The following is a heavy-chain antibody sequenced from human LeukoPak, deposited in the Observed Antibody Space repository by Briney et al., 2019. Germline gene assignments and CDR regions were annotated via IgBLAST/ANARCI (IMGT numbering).Heavy chain of an antibody. D-gene: IGHD2/OR15-2a*01. V-gene: IGHV3-23*01. Sequence: GGYLRLSCEASGFTFSTFAMIWVRQPPGRGLEWVSSIFPSGGEIHYADSVRCRFTISRDNSKSTLSLQMNSLRAEDTAIYYCSTYRQVLLPFESWGQGTLVTVSS. CDR3: STYRQVLLPFES. CDR2: IFPSGGEI. CDR1: GFTFSTFA. J-gene: IGHJ4*02.